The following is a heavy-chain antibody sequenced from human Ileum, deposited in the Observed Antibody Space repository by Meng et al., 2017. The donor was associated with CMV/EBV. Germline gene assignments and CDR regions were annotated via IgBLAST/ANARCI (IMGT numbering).Heavy chain of an antibody. D-gene: IGHD2-15*01. CDR1: GLTFSSYA. CDR3: ARETYCSGGSCFDY. CDR2: ISYDGSNK. J-gene: IGHJ4*02. Sequence: SGLTFSSYAMHWVRQAPGKGLEWVAVISYDGSNKYYADSVKGRFTISRDNSKNTLYLQMNSLRAEDTAVYYCARETYCSGGSCFDYWGQGTLVTVSS. V-gene: IGHV3-30-3*02.